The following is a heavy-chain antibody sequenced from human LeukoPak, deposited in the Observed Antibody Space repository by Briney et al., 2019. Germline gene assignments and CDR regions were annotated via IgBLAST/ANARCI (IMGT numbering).Heavy chain of an antibody. CDR2: INPNSGDT. D-gene: IGHD3-16*01. CDR1: GYTFTGYY. CDR3: ATQRGSYVWGTDFDY. V-gene: IGHV1-2*02. J-gene: IGHJ4*02. Sequence: ASVKVSCKASGYTFTGYYMHWVRQAPGQGLEWMGWINPNSGDTKYAQKFQGRVTMTRDTSISTAYMELSRLRSDGTAVYYCATQRGSYVWGTDFDYWGQGTLVTVSS.